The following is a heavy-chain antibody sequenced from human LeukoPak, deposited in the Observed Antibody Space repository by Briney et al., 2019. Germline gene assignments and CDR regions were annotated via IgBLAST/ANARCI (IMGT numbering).Heavy chain of an antibody. D-gene: IGHD7-27*01. CDR3: ASCLGISAHCNFDY. V-gene: IGHV1-46*01. Sequence: GASVKVSCKASGGTFSSYAISWVRQAPGQGLEWMGIINPSGGSTSYAQKFQGRVTMTRDTSTSTVYMELSSLRSEDTAVYYCASCLGISAHCNFDYWGQGTLVTVSS. J-gene: IGHJ4*02. CDR1: GGTFSSYA. CDR2: INPSGGST.